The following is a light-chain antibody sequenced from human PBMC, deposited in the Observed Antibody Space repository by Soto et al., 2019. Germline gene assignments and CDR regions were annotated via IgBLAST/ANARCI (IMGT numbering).Light chain of an antibody. J-gene: IGLJ1*01. V-gene: IGLV2-11*01. CDR3: CSFAGSYSYV. Sequence: ALAQPRSVSSSPGQSVTISCTGTSSDVGRYDYVSWYQQHPGKAPKLIVYDVTERPSGVPDRFSGSKSGNTASLTISGLQAEDEADYSCCSFAGSYSYVFGTGTKVNVL. CDR1: SSDVGRYDY. CDR2: DVT.